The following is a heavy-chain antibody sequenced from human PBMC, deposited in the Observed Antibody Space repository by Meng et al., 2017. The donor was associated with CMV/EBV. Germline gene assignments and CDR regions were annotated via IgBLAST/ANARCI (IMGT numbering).Heavy chain of an antibody. D-gene: IGHD3-10*01. CDR2: INQSGRT. CDR3: ARESMVRGED. J-gene: IGHJ4*02. CDR1: VRAFIGYE. V-gene: IGHV4-34*01. Sequence: QQPLMEGCTGRLQVSALPSRHCAVYVRAFIGYERSWIRQPQGKGVEWIGEINQSGRTNYNPSLKSRVTISGDTSKNQFSLKLSSVTAADTAVQYCARESMVRGEDWGQGTLVTVSS.